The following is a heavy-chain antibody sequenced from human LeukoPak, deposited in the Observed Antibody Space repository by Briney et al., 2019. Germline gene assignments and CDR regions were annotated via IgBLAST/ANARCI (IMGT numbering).Heavy chain of an antibody. CDR1: GFTFSSNY. J-gene: IGHJ4*02. Sequence: GGSLRLSCAASGFTFSSNYMSWVRQAPGKGLEWVSVIYSGGSTYYADSVKGRFTISRDNSKNTLYLQMNSLRAEDTAVYYCARTVTTYFEWRYFDYWGQGTLVTVSS. D-gene: IGHD4-11*01. CDR2: IYSGGST. V-gene: IGHV3-53*01. CDR3: ARTVTTYFEWRYFDY.